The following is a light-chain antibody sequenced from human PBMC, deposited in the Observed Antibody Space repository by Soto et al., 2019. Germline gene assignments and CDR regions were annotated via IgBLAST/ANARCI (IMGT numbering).Light chain of an antibody. V-gene: IGLV4-69*02. CDR3: QTWGTGIRV. J-gene: IGLJ1*01. Sequence: QSVLTQSPSASASLGASVKLTCALSSGHSSYAITWLQQQPEKGPRYLMKLNSDGSHSKGDGIPDRFSGSSSGAERYLTISSLQSEDEADYYCQTWGTGIRVFGTGTKVTVL. CDR2: LNSDGSH. CDR1: SGHSSYA.